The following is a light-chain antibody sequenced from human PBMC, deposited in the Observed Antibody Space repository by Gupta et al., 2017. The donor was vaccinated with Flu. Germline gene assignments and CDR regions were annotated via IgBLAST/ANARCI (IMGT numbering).Light chain of an antibody. CDR2: EVS. V-gene: IGLV2-18*02. Sequence: QSALTQPPSVPGSPGQSVTISCTGTSFDVGTYNRVSWYQQSPGTVPKLMIYEVSKRPSGVPDRFSGSKSGNTASLTISGLQGEDEADYYCSSYTSSYTFVFGTGTKVTVL. J-gene: IGLJ1*01. CDR1: SFDVGTYNR. CDR3: SSYTSSYTFV.